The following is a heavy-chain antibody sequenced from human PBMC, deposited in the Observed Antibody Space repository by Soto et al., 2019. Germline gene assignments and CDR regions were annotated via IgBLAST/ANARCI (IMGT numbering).Heavy chain of an antibody. CDR3: ATLGIYELDAFDI. J-gene: IGHJ3*02. Sequence: PGRELGLSCSSFLFTWILYSMHSVLRVPGKGLEWVAVIWYDGSNKYYADSVKGRFTISRDNSKNTLYLQMNSLRAEDTALYYCATLGIYELDAFDIWGQGTMVTVSS. CDR1: LFTWILYS. CDR2: IWYDGSNK. V-gene: IGHV3-33*01. D-gene: IGHD7-27*01.